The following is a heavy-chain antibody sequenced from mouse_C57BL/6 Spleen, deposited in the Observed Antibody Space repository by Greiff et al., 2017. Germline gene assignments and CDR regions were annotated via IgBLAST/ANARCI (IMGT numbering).Heavy chain of an antibody. Sequence: EVQRVESGPGLVKPSQSLSLTCSVPGYSITSGYYWNWIRQFPGNKLEWMGYISYDGSNNYNPSLKNRISITRDTSKNQFFLKLNSVTTEDTATYYCARYYGNGAMDYWGQGTSVTVSS. CDR1: GYSITSGYY. J-gene: IGHJ4*01. CDR2: ISYDGSN. D-gene: IGHD2-1*01. V-gene: IGHV3-6*01. CDR3: ARYYGNGAMDY.